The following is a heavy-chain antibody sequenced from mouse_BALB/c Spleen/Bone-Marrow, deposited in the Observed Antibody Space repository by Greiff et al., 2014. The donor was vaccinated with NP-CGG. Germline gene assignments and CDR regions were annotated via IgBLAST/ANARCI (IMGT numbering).Heavy chain of an antibody. CDR3: AKVNRCGYAMDY. CDR2: IWGDGSI. CDR1: GFSLTSYG. Sequence: QVQLKESGPGLVAPAQSLSITCTVSGFSLTSYGVSWVRQPPGKGLEWLGVIWGDGSINYNSALISRQSIIKDNPKSQVFLKLNSVQTEDTATYYCAKVNRCGYAMDYWGQGTSVTVSS. V-gene: IGHV2-3*01. D-gene: IGHD6-1*01. J-gene: IGHJ4*01.